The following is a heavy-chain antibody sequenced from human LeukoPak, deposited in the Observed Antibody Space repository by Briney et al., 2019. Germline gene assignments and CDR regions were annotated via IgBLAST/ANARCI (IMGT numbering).Heavy chain of an antibody. Sequence: ASVKASCKASGYTFTSYGISWVRQAPGQGLEWMGWISAYNSNTNYTQKLQGRVTMTTDTSTSTAYMELRSLRSDDTAVYYCARITYDFWSLNWFDPWGQGTLVTVSS. CDR2: ISAYNSNT. CDR1: GYTFTSYG. CDR3: ARITYDFWSLNWFDP. J-gene: IGHJ5*02. V-gene: IGHV1-18*01. D-gene: IGHD3-3*01.